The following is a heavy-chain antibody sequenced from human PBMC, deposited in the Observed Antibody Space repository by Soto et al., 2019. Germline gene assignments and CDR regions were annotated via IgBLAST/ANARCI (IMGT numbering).Heavy chain of an antibody. CDR2: IIPIFGTA. CDR3: ARGTYYYGSGSYMAGGD. J-gene: IGHJ4*02. D-gene: IGHD3-10*01. V-gene: IGHV1-69*06. Sequence: SVKVSCKASGCTFSSYAISWVRQAPGQGLEWMGGIIPIFGTANYAQKFQGRVTITADKSTSTAYMELSSLRSEDTAVYYCARGTYYYGSGSYMAGGDWGQGTLVTVSS. CDR1: GCTFSSYA.